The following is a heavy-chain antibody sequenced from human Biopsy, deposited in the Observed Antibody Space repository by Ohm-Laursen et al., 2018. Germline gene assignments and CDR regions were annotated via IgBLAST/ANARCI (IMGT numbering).Heavy chain of an antibody. CDR1: GYTFTGYH. Sequence: SVKVSCKASGYTFTGYHVHWVRQAPGQGLEWMGWISAKTGDTNYAQKFQGRVTMTRDTSISTAYVDLSSLRSDDTAVYYCTRGGYYYDSLAYYYWFDPWGQGTLVIVST. CDR3: TRGGYYYDSLAYYYWFDP. V-gene: IGHV1-2*02. J-gene: IGHJ5*02. D-gene: IGHD3-22*01. CDR2: ISAKTGDT.